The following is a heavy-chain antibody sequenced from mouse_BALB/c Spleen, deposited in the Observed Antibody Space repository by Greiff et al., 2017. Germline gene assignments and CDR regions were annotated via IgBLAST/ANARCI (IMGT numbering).Heavy chain of an antibody. Sequence: EVKLVESGPSLVKPSQTLSLTCSVTGDSITSGYWNWIRKFPGNKLEYMGYISYSGSTYYNPSLKSRISITRDTSKNQYYLQLNSVTTEDTATYYCARGYYGSSYGAMDYWGQGTSVTVSS. CDR3: ARGYYGSSYGAMDY. CDR2: ISYSGST. D-gene: IGHD1-1*01. V-gene: IGHV3-8*02. J-gene: IGHJ4*01. CDR1: GDSITSGY.